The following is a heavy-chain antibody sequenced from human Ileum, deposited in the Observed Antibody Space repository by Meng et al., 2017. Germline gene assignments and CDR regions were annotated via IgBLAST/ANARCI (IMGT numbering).Heavy chain of an antibody. CDR1: GASVTTSHYQ. V-gene: IGHV4-61*01. CDR3: ARDHWGSLDY. J-gene: IGHJ4*02. Sequence: QVQLQESGPGLVRPSETLSLICTCPGASVTTSHYQWGWIRQPPGKGLEWIGYASTNYNPSLKSRLTISLDTSKNQVSLKLTSVTAADTAVYYCARDHWGSLDYWGQGILVTVSS. D-gene: IGHD7-27*01. CDR2: AST.